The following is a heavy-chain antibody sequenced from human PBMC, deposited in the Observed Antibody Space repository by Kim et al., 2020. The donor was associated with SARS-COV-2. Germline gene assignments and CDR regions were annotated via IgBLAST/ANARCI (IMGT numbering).Heavy chain of an antibody. V-gene: IGHV1-3*01. CDR2: KT. Sequence: KTKNSQTVQGRVTITRDTSATTAFMELSSLRSEDTAVYYCARGPDTYFDYWGQGTLVTVSS. J-gene: IGHJ4*02. CDR3: ARGPDTYFDY. D-gene: IGHD3-9*01.